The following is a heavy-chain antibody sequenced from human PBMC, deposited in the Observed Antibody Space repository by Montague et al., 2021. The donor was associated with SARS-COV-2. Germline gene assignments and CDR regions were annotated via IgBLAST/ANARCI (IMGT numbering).Heavy chain of an antibody. CDR1: VSWNSGAD. Sequence: SETLSLTCSRLVSWNSGADRSSIRQNPSHHVKSIADTCYRGSTDYNPSLKSRVTISIDTSKNQFSLKLSSVTAADTAVYYCARWGEYYDSPYYYYAMDVWGQGTTVTVSS. CDR3: ARWGEYYDSPYYYYAMDV. D-gene: IGHD3-3*01. CDR2: TCYRGST. J-gene: IGHJ6*02. V-gene: IGHV4-59*12.